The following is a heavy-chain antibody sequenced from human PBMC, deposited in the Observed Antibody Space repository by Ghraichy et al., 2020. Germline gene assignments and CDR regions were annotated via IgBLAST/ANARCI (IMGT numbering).Heavy chain of an antibody. J-gene: IGHJ2*01. V-gene: IGHV3-23*01. CDR3: AKTYSSSWYELVGGYFDL. D-gene: IGHD6-13*01. Sequence: GGSLRLSCAASGFTFSSYAMSWVRQAPGKGLEWVSAISGSGGSTYYADSVKGRFTISRDNSKNTLYLQMNSLRAEDTAVYYCAKTYSSSWYELVGGYFDLWGRGTLVTVSS. CDR1: GFTFSSYA. CDR2: ISGSGGST.